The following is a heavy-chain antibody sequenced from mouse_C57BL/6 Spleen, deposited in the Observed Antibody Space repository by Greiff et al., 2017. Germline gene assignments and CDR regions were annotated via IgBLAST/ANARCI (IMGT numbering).Heavy chain of an antibody. D-gene: IGHD2-2*01. CDR3: ARGGYDEGSWFAY. CDR1: GYTFTTYP. Sequence: VKLQESGAELVKPGASVKMSCKASGYTFTTYPIEWMKQNHGKSLEWIGNFHPYNDDTKYNEKFKGKATLTVEKSSSTVYLELSRLTSDDSAVYYCARGGYDEGSWFAYWGQGTLVTVSA. V-gene: IGHV1-47*01. CDR2: FHPYNDDT. J-gene: IGHJ3*01.